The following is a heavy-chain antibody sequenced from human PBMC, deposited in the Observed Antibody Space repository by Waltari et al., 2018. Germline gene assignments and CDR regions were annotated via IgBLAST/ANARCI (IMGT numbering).Heavy chain of an antibody. J-gene: IGHJ4*02. D-gene: IGHD7-27*01. Sequence: EVQLLESGGRLVQPGGSLRLSCAASGFTFSTYVMNWVRQSSGGGREWVSSIRARLGIMNYADPVNGRFTMSRDNSENTLYLQMNSLRAEDTAVYYCARGSGVDSWGQGTLVTISS. CDR3: ARGSGVDS. CDR1: GFTFSTYV. CDR2: IRARLGIM. V-gene: IGHV3-23*01.